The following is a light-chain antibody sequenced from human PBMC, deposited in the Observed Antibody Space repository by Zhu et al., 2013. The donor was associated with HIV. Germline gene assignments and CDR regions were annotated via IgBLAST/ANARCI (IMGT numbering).Light chain of an antibody. CDR2: GAS. V-gene: IGKV3-20*01. CDR1: QSVSSSP. CDR3: QHYGHSLWT. Sequence: EIVLTQSPGTLSLSPGERATLSCRASQSVSSSPLAWYQQKPGQAPRLLIYGASSRATGISDRFSGSGSGTDFTLTISRLEPGDFAVYYCQHYGHSLWTFGQGTKVEIK. J-gene: IGKJ1*01.